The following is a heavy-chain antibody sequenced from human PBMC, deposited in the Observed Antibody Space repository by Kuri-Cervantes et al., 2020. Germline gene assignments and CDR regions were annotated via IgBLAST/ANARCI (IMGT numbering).Heavy chain of an antibody. V-gene: IGHV1-3*02. CDR1: GYTFTSYA. CDR3: ARAGQVDSYLTRFDY. CDR2: SNAGNGNT. J-gene: IGHJ4*02. Sequence: ASVKVSCKASGYTFTSYAMHWVRQAPGQRLEWMGWSNAGNGNTKYSQEFQGRVTITRDTSASTAYMELSSLRSEDMAVYYCARAGQVDSYLTRFDYWGQGTLVTVSS. D-gene: IGHD5-18*01.